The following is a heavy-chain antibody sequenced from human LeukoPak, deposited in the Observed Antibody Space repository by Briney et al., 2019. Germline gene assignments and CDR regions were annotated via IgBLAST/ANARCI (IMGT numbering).Heavy chain of an antibody. CDR2: XHSGST. Sequence: XHSGSTYYNPSLKSRVTISVDRSKNQFSLKLSSVTAADTAVYYCARVSCSSTSCYLPYAFDIWGQGTMVTVSS. CDR3: ARVSCSSTSCYLPYAFDI. V-gene: IGHV4-30-2*01. D-gene: IGHD2-2*01. J-gene: IGHJ3*02.